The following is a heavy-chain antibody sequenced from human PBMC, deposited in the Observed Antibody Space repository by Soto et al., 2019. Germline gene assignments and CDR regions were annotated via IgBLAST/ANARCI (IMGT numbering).Heavy chain of an antibody. CDR3: ARGDTERVVVVAATPFSHWFDP. Sequence: SGGTFSSYAISWVRQAPGQGLEWMGGIIPIFGTANYAQKFQGRVTITADESTSTAYMELSSLRSEDTAVYYCARGDTERVVVVAATPFSHWFDPWGQGTLVTVSS. J-gene: IGHJ5*02. V-gene: IGHV1-69*01. CDR2: IIPIFGTA. D-gene: IGHD2-15*01. CDR1: GGTFSSYA.